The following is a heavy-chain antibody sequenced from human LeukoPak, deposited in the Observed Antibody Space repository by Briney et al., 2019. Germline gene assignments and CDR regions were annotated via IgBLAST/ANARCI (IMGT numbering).Heavy chain of an antibody. J-gene: IGHJ4*02. CDR3: AREEGATSSGPSIDY. V-gene: IGHV1-46*01. Sequence: GASVKVSCKVSGYTLTELSMHWVRQAPGQGLEWMGIINPSGGSTSYAQKFQGRVTMTRDTSTSTVYMGLSSLRSEDTAVYYCAREEGATSSGPSIDYWGQGTLVTVSS. CDR2: INPSGGST. D-gene: IGHD1-26*01. CDR1: GYTLTELS.